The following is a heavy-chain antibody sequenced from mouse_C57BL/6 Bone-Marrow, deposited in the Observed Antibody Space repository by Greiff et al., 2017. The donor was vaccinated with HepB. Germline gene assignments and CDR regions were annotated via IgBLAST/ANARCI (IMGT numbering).Heavy chain of an antibody. CDR2: SRNKANDYTT. D-gene: IGHD2-1*01. CDR3: ARGKYYGNYGGGAMDY. J-gene: IGHJ4*01. CDR1: GFTFSDFY. V-gene: IGHV7-1*01. Sequence: EVKLMESGGGLVQSGRSLRLSCATSGFTFSDFYMEWVRQAPGKGLEWIAASRNKANDYTTEYSASVKGRFIVSRDTSQSILYLQMNALRAEDTAIYYCARGKYYGNYGGGAMDYWGQGTSVTVSS.